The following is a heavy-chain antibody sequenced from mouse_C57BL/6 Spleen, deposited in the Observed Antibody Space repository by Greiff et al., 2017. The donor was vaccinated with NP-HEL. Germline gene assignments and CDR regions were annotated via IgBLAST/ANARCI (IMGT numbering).Heavy chain of an antibody. CDR3: ARSDYGSSYFTWFAY. CDR2: IDPSDSYT. D-gene: IGHD1-1*01. CDR1: GYTFTSYW. Sequence: VKLQESGAELVMPGASVKLSCKASGYTFTSYWMHWVKQRPGQGLEWIGEIDPSDSYTNYNQKFKGKSTLTVDKSSSTAYMQLSSLTSEDSAVYYCARSDYGSSYFTWFAYWGQGTLVTVSA. J-gene: IGHJ3*01. V-gene: IGHV1-69*01.